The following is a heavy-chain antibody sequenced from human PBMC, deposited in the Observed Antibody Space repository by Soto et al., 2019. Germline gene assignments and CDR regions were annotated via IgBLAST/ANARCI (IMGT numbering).Heavy chain of an antibody. CDR3: ATDRQGPGYCSGGSCYSGMDV. V-gene: IGHV1-24*01. CDR1: GYTLTELS. Sequence: ASVKVSCKVSGYTLTELSMHWVRQAPGKGLEWMGGFDPEDGETIYAQKFQGRVTMTEDTSTDTAYMELSSLRSEDTAVYYCATDRQGPGYCSGGSCYSGMDVWGQGTTVTVSS. J-gene: IGHJ6*02. D-gene: IGHD2-15*01. CDR2: FDPEDGET.